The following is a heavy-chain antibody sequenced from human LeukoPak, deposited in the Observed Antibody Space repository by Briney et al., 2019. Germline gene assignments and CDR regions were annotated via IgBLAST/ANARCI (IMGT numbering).Heavy chain of an antibody. Sequence: PGGSLRLSCAASGFTITSSYMNWIRQAPGKGLEWVSYISSSGSIIYYADSVKGRFTISRDNAKNSMYLQMNSLRAEDTAVYYCARGKYDSSPFLQHWGQGTLVTVSS. CDR2: ISSSGSII. D-gene: IGHD3-22*01. V-gene: IGHV3-11*01. CDR1: GFTITSSY. CDR3: ARGKYDSSPFLQH. J-gene: IGHJ1*01.